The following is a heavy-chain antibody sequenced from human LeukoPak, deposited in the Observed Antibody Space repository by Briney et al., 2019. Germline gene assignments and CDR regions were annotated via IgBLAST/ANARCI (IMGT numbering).Heavy chain of an antibody. CDR3: ARDPGFSAFDI. CDR1: GFTFRDYW. V-gene: IGHV3-7*01. Sequence: GGSLRLSCAASGFTFRDYWVTWVRQAPGKGLELVASTNQDGSEKYHVDSVKGRFTISRNNDKNSLYLQMNSLRAEDTAVYYCARDPGFSAFDIWGQGAVVTVSS. CDR2: TNQDGSEK. J-gene: IGHJ3*02.